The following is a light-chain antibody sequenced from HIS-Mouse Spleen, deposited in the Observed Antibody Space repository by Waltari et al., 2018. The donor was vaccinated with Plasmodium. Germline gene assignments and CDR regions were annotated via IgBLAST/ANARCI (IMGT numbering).Light chain of an antibody. CDR1: QRVSSSY. CDR2: GAS. Sequence: EIVMTQSPATLSLSPGARATLSCRASQRVSSSYLSWYQQKPGPAPRLLIYGASTRATGIPARFSGSGSGTDFTLTISSLQPEDFAVYYCQQDYNLPYTFGQGTKLEIK. V-gene: IGKV3D-7*01. J-gene: IGKJ2*01. CDR3: QQDYNLPYT.